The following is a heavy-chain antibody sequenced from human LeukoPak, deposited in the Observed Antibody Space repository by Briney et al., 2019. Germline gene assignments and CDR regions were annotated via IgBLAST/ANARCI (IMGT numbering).Heavy chain of an antibody. D-gene: IGHD1-26*01. CDR2: IIPIFGTA. V-gene: IGHV1-69*05. Sequence: GASVKVSCKASGGTFSSYAISWVRQAPGLGLEWMGGIIPIFGTANYAQKFQGRVTITTDESTSTAYMELSSLRSEDTAVYYCASGVGSYYMDVWGKGTTVTVSS. CDR3: ASGVGSYYMDV. J-gene: IGHJ6*03. CDR1: GGTFSSYA.